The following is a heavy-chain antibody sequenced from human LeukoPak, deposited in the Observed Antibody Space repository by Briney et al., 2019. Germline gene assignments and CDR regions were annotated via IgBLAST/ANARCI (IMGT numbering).Heavy chain of an antibody. CDR3: ARDTYSDYSFRIDY. CDR2: INPSGGST. J-gene: IGHJ4*02. Sequence: GASVKVSCKTSGYTFTSYYMHWVRQAPGQGLEWMGIINPSGGSTSYAQKFQGRVTMTRDMSTSTLYMELSSLRSEDTAVYYCARDTYSDYSFRIDYWGQGTLVTVSS. V-gene: IGHV1-46*01. CDR1: GYTFTSYY. D-gene: IGHD4-11*01.